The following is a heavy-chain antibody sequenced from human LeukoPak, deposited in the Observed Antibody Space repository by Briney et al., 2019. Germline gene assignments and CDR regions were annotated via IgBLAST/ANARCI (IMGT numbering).Heavy chain of an antibody. D-gene: IGHD4-17*01. V-gene: IGHV3-11*01. CDR1: GFTLSDYY. Sequence: GGSLRLSCAASGFTLSDYYMSWIRQAPGKGLEWVSYISSSGSTIYYADYVKGRFTISRDNAKNSLYLQMNSLRAEDTAVYYCARDSRDYGGNSTYYYYYGMDVWGQGTTVTVSS. CDR3: ARDSRDYGGNSTYYYYYGMDV. J-gene: IGHJ6*02. CDR2: ISSSGSTI.